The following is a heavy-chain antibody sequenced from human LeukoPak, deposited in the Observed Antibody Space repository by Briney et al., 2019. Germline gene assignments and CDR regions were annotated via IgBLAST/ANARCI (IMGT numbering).Heavy chain of an antibody. CDR3: ARGKFGIAVAGTSFDY. V-gene: IGHV4-34*01. Sequence: GSLRLSCAASGFTFSSYAMSWIRQPPGKGLEWIGEINHSGSTNYNPSLKSRVTISVDTSKNQFSLKLSSVTAADTAVYYCARGKFGIAVAGTSFDYWGQGTLVTVSS. D-gene: IGHD6-19*01. CDR2: INHSGST. CDR1: GFTFSSYA. J-gene: IGHJ4*02.